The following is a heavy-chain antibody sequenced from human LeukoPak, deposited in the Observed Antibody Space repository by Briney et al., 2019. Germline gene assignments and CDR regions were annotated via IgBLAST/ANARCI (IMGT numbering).Heavy chain of an antibody. CDR3: ARAYWGLESY. CDR1: GFTVSSNY. D-gene: IGHD7-27*01. Sequence: GGSLRLSCAASGFTVSSNYMSWVRQAPGKGLEWVSVIYSCGSTYYADSVKGRFTISRDNSKNTLYLQMNSLRAEDTAVYYCARAYWGLESYWGQGTLVTVSS. CDR2: IYSCGST. J-gene: IGHJ4*02. V-gene: IGHV3-66*01.